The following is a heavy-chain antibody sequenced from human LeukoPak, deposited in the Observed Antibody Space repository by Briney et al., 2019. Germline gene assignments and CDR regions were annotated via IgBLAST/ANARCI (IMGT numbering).Heavy chain of an antibody. J-gene: IGHJ4*02. D-gene: IGHD3-22*01. CDR3: AKGIGYYYDSSGYYEPDY. V-gene: IGHV3-23*01. CDR2: ISGSGGST. CDR1: GFTFSSYA. Sequence: TGGSLRLSCAASGFTFSSYAMSWVRQAPGKGLEWVSAISGSGGSTYYADSVKGWFTISRDNSKNTLYLQMNSLRAEDTAVYYCAKGIGYYYDSSGYYEPDYWGQGTLVTVSS.